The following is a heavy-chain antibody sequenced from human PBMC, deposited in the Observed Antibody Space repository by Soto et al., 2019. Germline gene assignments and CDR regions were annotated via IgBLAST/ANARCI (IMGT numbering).Heavy chain of an antibody. Sequence: GGSLRLSCAASGFTFSSYWMNWVRQAPGKGLEWVANVNQDGNEDNLLDSVKGRFTISRDNAKNSLFLQMNSLRVDDTAVYYCARTGDGHHDFLDYWGQGALVTVSS. CDR1: GFTFSSYW. V-gene: IGHV3-7*01. CDR2: VNQDGNED. J-gene: IGHJ4*02. D-gene: IGHD1-1*01. CDR3: ARTGDGHHDFLDY.